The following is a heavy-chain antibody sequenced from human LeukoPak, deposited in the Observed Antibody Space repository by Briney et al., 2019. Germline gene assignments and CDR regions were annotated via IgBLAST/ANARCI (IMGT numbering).Heavy chain of an antibody. CDR3: ARDEFMWFGGYYFDY. CDR1: GYAFTSYG. J-gene: IGHJ4*02. V-gene: IGHV1-18*01. Sequence: GASVKVSCKASGYAFTSYGISWVRHSPGQGLEWLGWFSAYNGNTNYAQKLQGRVTMTTDTSTSTAYMELRSLRSDDTAVYYCARDEFMWFGGYYFDYWGQGTLVTVSS. CDR2: FSAYNGNT. D-gene: IGHD3-10*01.